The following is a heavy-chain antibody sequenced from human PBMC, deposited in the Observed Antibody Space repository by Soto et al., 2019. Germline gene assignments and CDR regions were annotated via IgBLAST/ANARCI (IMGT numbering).Heavy chain of an antibody. J-gene: IGHJ5*02. CDR3: ARSQLGVFGWFDP. CDR1: GYTFTGYY. V-gene: IGHV1-2*02. CDR2: INPNSGGT. D-gene: IGHD6-6*01. Sequence: ASVKVSCKASGYTFTGYYMYWVRQAPGQGLEWMGWINPNSGGTNYAQKLQGRVTMTTDTSTSTAYMELRSLRSDDTAVYYCARSQLGVFGWFDPWGQGTLVTVSS.